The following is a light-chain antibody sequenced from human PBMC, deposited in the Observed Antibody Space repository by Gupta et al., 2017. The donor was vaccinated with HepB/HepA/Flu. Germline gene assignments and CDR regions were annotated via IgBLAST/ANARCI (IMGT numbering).Light chain of an antibody. CDR3: SAWDISLSGWV. CDR2: RND. CDR1: SNNVGNQG. Sequence: QAGLTQPPSVSKGLRQTATLPCTGNSNNVGNQGAAWLQQHQGHPPKLLSYRNDNRPSGISERLSASRSGNTASLTITGLQPEDEADYYCSAWDISLSGWVFGGGTKLTVL. J-gene: IGLJ3*02. V-gene: IGLV10-54*01.